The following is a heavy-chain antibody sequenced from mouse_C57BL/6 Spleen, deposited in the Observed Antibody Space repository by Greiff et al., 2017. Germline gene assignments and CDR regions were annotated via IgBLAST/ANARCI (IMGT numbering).Heavy chain of an antibody. CDR2: ISDGGSYT. V-gene: IGHV5-4*03. D-gene: IGHD2-2*01. Sequence: EVKVEESGGGLVKPGGSLKLSCAASGFTFSSYAMSWVRQTPEKRLEWVATISDGGSYTYYPDNVKGRFTISRDNAKNNLYLQMGHLKSEDTAMYYCARGGGYDEDYYAMDDWGQGTSVTVSS. CDR1: GFTFSSYA. J-gene: IGHJ4*01. CDR3: ARGGGYDEDYYAMDD.